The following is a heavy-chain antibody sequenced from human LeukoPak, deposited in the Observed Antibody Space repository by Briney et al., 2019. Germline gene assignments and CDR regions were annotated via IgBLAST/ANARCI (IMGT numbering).Heavy chain of an antibody. CDR3: ARIYARGYSYGYGWVDY. J-gene: IGHJ4*02. CDR1: GFTFSNYS. Sequence: GSLRLSCAASGFTFSNYSMNWIRQPPGKGLEWIGSIYYSGSTYYNPSLKSRVTISVDTSKNQFSLKLSSVTAADTAVYYCARIYARGYSYGYGWVDYWGQGTLVTVSS. CDR2: IYYSGST. V-gene: IGHV4-39*07. D-gene: IGHD5-18*01.